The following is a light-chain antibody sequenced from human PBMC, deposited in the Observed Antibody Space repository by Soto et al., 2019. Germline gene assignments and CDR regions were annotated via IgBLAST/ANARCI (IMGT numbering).Light chain of an antibody. Sequence: DIEMTQNPSSLSASVGDRVTITCRASQSISSYLNWYQQKPGKAPKLLIYAASSLQSGVPSRFSGSGSGTDFTLTISSLQPEDFATYYCQQSYSTPRTFGQVTKV. CDR2: AAS. CDR3: QQSYSTPRT. CDR1: QSISSY. J-gene: IGKJ1*01. V-gene: IGKV1-39*01.